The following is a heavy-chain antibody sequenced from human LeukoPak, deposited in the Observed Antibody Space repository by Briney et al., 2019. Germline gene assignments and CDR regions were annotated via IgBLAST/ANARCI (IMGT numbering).Heavy chain of an antibody. CDR3: TRGAYSSGPFDP. CDR1: GFTLTSYW. CDR2: INSDETAT. J-gene: IGHJ5*02. Sequence: QSGGSLRLSCAASGFTLTSYWMHWVRQAPGKGLVWVSRINSDETATTYADSVKGRFTISRDNAKNMLYLQMSSLRAEDTAVYYCTRGAYSSGPFDPWGQGTLVTVSA. D-gene: IGHD6-19*01. V-gene: IGHV3-74*01.